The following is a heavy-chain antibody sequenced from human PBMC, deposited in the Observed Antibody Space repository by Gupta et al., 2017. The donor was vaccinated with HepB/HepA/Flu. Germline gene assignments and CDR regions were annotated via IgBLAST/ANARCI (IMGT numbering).Heavy chain of an antibody. V-gene: IGHV4-30-4*01. J-gene: IGHJ5*02. CDR2: IYYSGST. D-gene: IGHD3-3*01. Sequence: QVQLQESGPGLVKPSQTLSLTCTVSGGSISSGDYYWSWIRQSPGKGLEWIGYIYYSGSTYYNPSLKSRVTISVDTSKNQFSLKLSSVTAADTAVYYCARENTIFGVVITTNWFDPWGQGTLVTVSS. CDR1: GGSISSGDYY. CDR3: ARENTIFGVVITTNWFDP.